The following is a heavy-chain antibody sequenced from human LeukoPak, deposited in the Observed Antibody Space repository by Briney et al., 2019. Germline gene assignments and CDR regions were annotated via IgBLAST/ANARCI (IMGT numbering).Heavy chain of an antibody. D-gene: IGHD5-18*01. Sequence: SETLSLTCTVSGGSINSYYWSWIRQPPGKGLEWIGYIYFSGTTNYNPSLKSRVTISVDTSKNQFSLKLSSVTAADTAVYYCARRIQLWLHYFDYWGQGTLVTVSS. V-gene: IGHV4-59*12. J-gene: IGHJ4*02. CDR3: ARRIQLWLHYFDY. CDR1: GGSINSYY. CDR2: IYFSGTT.